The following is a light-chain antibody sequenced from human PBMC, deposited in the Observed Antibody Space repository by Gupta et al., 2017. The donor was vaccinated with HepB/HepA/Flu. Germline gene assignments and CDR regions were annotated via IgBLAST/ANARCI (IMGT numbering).Light chain of an antibody. J-gene: IGLJ2*01. CDR3: SESDDSINGQRI. CDR1: SSNIGDNT. CDR2: NDK. V-gene: IGLV1-44*01. Sequence: QSVLTQPPSASGAPGQRVTISCSGSSSNIGDNTVSWSQLLPAKVPTLLIFNDKGRPSWVPDRFSCSTSGTSASPATSGRQSEDEGGYYCSESDDSINGQRIFGGGTKLTVL.